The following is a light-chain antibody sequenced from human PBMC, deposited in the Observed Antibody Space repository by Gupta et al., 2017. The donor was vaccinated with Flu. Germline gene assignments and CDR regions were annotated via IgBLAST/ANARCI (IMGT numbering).Light chain of an antibody. Sequence: VCWPPVDGTPPGCRSSQNINNNYLTWYQQKPPQPPKLLIYGASTRETGIPDRFSGSGSGTDFTLTIRSLQAEDFAVYYSQQYDSTPDTFGRGTKVEIK. J-gene: IGKJ4*01. CDR3: QQYDSTPDT. V-gene: IGKV3-20*01. CDR2: GAS. CDR1: QNINNNY.